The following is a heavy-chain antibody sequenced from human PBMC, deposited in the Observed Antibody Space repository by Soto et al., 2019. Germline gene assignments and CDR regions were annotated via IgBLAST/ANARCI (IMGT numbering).Heavy chain of an antibody. J-gene: IGHJ4*02. V-gene: IGHV3-7*01. CDR1: GFTFSRYW. CDR2: IKGDGSEK. CDR3: ASSRL. Sequence: EVQMVESGGGLVQPGGSLRLSCAASGFTFSRYWMYWVRQAPGKGLEWVANIKGDGSEKNYVDSVKGRFTISRDNAKNSLYLQMNSLRVEDTAVYYCASSRLRGQGTLVIVSS.